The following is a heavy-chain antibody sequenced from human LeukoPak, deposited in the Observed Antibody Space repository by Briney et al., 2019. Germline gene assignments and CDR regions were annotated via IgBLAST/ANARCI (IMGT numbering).Heavy chain of an antibody. CDR1: GFTFSSYA. CDR3: ASEFGEWELLRRLYYYYGMDV. V-gene: IGHV3-64*01. J-gene: IGHJ6*02. Sequence: GGSLRLSCAASGFTFSSYAMHWVRQAPGKGLEYVSAISSNGGSTYYANSVKGRFTISRDNSKNTLYLQMGSLRAEDTAVYYCASEFGEWELLRRLYYYYGMDVWGQGTTVTVSS. D-gene: IGHD1-26*01. CDR2: ISSNGGST.